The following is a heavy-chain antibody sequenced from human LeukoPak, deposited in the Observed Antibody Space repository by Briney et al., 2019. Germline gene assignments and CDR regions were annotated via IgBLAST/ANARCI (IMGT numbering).Heavy chain of an antibody. CDR2: IYSEGST. CDR1: GFTFDDYG. CDR3: ARHLPPTKGGMDV. J-gene: IGHJ6*02. Sequence: GGSLRLSCAASGFTFDDYGMSWVRQAPGKGLEWVSVIYSEGSTYYADSVKGRFTISRDNSKNTLYLQMNSLRAEDTAVYYCARHLPPTKGGMDVWGQGTTVTVSS. V-gene: IGHV3-66*04. D-gene: IGHD5/OR15-5a*01.